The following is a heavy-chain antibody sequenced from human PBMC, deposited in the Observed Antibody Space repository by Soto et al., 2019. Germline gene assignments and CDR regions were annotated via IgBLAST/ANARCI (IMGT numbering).Heavy chain of an antibody. Sequence: GGSLRLSCAASGFTFSSYAMSWVRQAPGKGLEWVSAISGSGGSTYYADPVKGRFTISRDNSKNTLYLQMNSLRAEDTAVYYCAKGPYSSGYYPFDYWGQGTLVTVSS. D-gene: IGHD3-22*01. CDR3: AKGPYSSGYYPFDY. CDR1: GFTFSSYA. CDR2: ISGSGGST. V-gene: IGHV3-23*01. J-gene: IGHJ4*02.